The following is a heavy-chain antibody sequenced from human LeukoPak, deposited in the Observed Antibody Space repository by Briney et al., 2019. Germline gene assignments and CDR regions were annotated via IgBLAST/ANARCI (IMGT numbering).Heavy chain of an antibody. J-gene: IGHJ4*02. D-gene: IGHD3-9*01. V-gene: IGHV3-23*01. CDR3: AKWGDYDILTGYYVSDF. CDR2: ITGSGDTT. CDR1: GFTFSSYA. Sequence: GGSLRLSCAASGFTFSSYATSWVRQAPGKGLEWVSAITGSGDTTYYADSVKGRFTISRDNSKNTLYVEMNTLRAEDTAVYYCAKWGDYDILTGYYVSDFWGQGTLVTVSS.